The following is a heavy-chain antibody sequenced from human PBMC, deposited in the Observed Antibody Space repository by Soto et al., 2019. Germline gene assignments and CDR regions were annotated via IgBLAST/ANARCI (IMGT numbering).Heavy chain of an antibody. D-gene: IGHD3-16*02. J-gene: IGHJ4*02. CDR1: GFTFSSYG. V-gene: IGHV3-23*01. CDR3: AKSLGDMVTFGGVIIVTLGDY. CDR2: ISGSGGST. Sequence: PGGSLRLSCAASGFTFSSYGLSWVRQAPGKGLEWASGISGSGGSTYYADSVKGRFTISRDNSKNTLYLQMNSLRAEDTAVYYCAKSLGDMVTFGGVIIVTLGDYWGQGTLVTVS.